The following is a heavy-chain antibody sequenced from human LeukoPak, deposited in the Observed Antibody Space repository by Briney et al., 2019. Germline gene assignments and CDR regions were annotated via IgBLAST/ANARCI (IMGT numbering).Heavy chain of an antibody. J-gene: IGHJ4*02. Sequence: ASVKVSCKASGYTFTSYDINWVRQATGQGLEWMGWMNPNSGNTGYAQKFQGRVTITRNTSISTAYMELSSLRSEDTAVYYCAKDVYDFWSGYYNSYDYWGQGTLVTVSS. CDR1: GYTFTSYD. D-gene: IGHD3-3*01. CDR3: AKDVYDFWSGYYNSYDY. V-gene: IGHV1-8*03. CDR2: MNPNSGNT.